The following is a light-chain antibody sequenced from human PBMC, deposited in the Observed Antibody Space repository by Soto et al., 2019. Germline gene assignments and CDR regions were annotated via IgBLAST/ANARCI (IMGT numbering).Light chain of an antibody. Sequence: EKVLTQSPGTLSLFPGERATLSCRASESVSSIYVAWYQQKPGQAPRLLIYGASTRATGIPARFSGSGSGTDFTLTISRLEPEDFAVYYCQQYGSSPTTFGGGTKVDIK. CDR1: ESVSSIY. V-gene: IGKV3-20*01. CDR2: GAS. CDR3: QQYGSSPTT. J-gene: IGKJ4*01.